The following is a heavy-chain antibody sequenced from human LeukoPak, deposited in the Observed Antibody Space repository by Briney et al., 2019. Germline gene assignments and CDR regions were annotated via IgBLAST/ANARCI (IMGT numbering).Heavy chain of an antibody. CDR3: ARNRVVVPAAP. V-gene: IGHV3-21*01. CDR1: GFTFSSYS. Sequence: SGGSLRLSCAASGFTFSSYSMNWVRQAPGKGLEWVSSISSSSSYIYYADSVKGRFTISRDNAENSLYLQMNSLRVEDTAVYYCARNRVVVPAAPWGQGTLVTVSS. J-gene: IGHJ5*02. CDR2: ISSSSSYI. D-gene: IGHD2-2*01.